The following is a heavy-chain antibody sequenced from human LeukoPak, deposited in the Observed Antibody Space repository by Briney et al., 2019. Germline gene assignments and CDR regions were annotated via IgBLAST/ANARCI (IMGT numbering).Heavy chain of an antibody. J-gene: IGHJ4*02. Sequence: ASVKVSCKASGYTCTGYYMHWVRQAPGQGLEWMGWINPNSGRTNYAQKFQGRVTMTRDTSISTASMELSRLRSDDTAVYYCARAILAVAGTTVRYYFDYWGQGALVTVSS. CDR3: ARAILAVAGTTVRYYFDY. V-gene: IGHV1-2*02. CDR2: INPNSGRT. CDR1: GYTCTGYY. D-gene: IGHD6-19*01.